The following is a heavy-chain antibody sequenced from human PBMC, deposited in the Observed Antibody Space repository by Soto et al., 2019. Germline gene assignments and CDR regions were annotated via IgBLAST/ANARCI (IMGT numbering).Heavy chain of an antibody. CDR3: ARADYAHIAVAGIHYYYGMDV. V-gene: IGHV3-30-3*01. CDR1: GFTFSSYA. Sequence: GGSLRLSCAASGFTFSSYAMHWVRQAPGKGLEWVAVISYDGSNKYYADSVKGRFTISRDNSKNTLYLQMNSLRAEDTAVYYCARADYAHIAVAGIHYYYGMDVWGQGTTVTVSS. D-gene: IGHD6-19*01. J-gene: IGHJ6*02. CDR2: ISYDGSNK.